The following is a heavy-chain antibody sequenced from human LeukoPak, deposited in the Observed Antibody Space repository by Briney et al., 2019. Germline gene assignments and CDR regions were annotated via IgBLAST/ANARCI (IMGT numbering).Heavy chain of an antibody. CDR2: IKKDRSEK. D-gene: IGHD5-24*01. V-gene: IGHV3-7*01. CDR1: GFTFSAYW. CDR3: AKLLGTATTYDS. J-gene: IGHJ4*02. Sequence: GGSLRLSCAASGFTFSAYWMSWVRQAPGKGLEWVAHIKKDRSEKYYVDSVKGRFTISRDNTKGSLYLQMNSLGAEDTAMYYCAKLLGTATTYDSWGQGTRVTVSS.